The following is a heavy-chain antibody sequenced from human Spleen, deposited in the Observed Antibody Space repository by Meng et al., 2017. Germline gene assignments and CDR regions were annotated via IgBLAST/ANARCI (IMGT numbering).Heavy chain of an antibody. J-gene: IGHJ4*02. Sequence: GGSLRLSCAASGFTFGSYAMYWVRQAPGKGLEWVAVISYDGGNQYYGDSVKGRFTISRDNSKNTLYLQMNSLRAEDTAVYYCAGHNRLVTEHWLELRYWGQGTLVTVS. D-gene: IGHD6-19*01. CDR1: GFTFGSYA. CDR3: AGHNRLVTEHWLELRY. CDR2: ISYDGGNQ. V-gene: IGHV3-30*04.